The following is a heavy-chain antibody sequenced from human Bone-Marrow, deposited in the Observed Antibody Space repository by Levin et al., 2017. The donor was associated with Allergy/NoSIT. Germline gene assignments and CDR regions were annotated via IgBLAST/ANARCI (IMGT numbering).Heavy chain of an antibody. D-gene: IGHD1-26*01. Sequence: GGSLRLSCAASGFTFSSSAMNWVRQAPGKGLEWVSAITSSGSVTYYTDSVKGRFTISRDNSKNTLYLQMNSLRAEDTAVYYCAKVGFQWGRNFDSWGQGTLVTVSS. J-gene: IGHJ4*02. CDR3: AKVGFQWGRNFDS. V-gene: IGHV3-23*01. CDR2: ITSSGSVT. CDR1: GFTFSSSA.